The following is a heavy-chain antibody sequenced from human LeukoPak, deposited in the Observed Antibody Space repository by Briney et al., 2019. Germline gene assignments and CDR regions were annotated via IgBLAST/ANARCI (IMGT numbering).Heavy chain of an antibody. V-gene: IGHV1-2*02. J-gene: IGHJ4*02. D-gene: IGHD5-18*01. CDR3: AHGYGYGYGGVTTFDY. Sequence: ASVKVSCKASGYTFTGYYMHWVRQAPGQGLEWMGWLNPKSGDTNYAQKFQGRVTMTRDTSISTAYMELTRLTSDDTAIYYCAHGYGYGYGGVTTFDYWGQGTLVTVSS. CDR2: LNPKSGDT. CDR1: GYTFTGYY.